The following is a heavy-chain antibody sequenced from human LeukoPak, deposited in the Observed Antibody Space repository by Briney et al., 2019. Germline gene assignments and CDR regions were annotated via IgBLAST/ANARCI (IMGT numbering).Heavy chain of an antibody. D-gene: IGHD2-21*01. J-gene: IGHJ4*02. CDR2: ISAYNGNT. CDR3: ARADIPDTAMVNYCGGDCYRSPFDY. CDR1: GYTFTSYG. V-gene: IGHV1-18*01. Sequence: GASVKVSCKASGYTFTSYGISWVRQAPGQGLEWMGWISAYNGNTNYAQKLQGRVTMTTDTSTSTAYMELRSLRSDDTAVYYCARADIPDTAMVNYCGGDCYRSPFDYWGQGTLVTVSS.